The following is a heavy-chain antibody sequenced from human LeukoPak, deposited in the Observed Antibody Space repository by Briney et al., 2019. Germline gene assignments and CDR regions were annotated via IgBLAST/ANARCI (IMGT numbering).Heavy chain of an antibody. CDR1: GFTFSTHA. J-gene: IGHJ4*02. Sequence: GGSLRLSCAASGFTFSTHAMSWVRQAPGKGLEWVSAISGSAGSTYYADSVKGRFTISGDNSKNTLYLQMSSLRAEDTAVYFCARPGDGYNWGRFDYWGQGTLVTVSS. V-gene: IGHV3-23*01. CDR3: ARPGDGYNWGRFDY. D-gene: IGHD5-24*01. CDR2: ISGSAGST.